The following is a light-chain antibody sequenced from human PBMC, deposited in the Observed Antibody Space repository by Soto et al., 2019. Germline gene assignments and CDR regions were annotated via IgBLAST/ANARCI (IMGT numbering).Light chain of an antibody. CDR1: ISDVGGYNY. V-gene: IGLV2-11*01. CDR2: DVT. J-gene: IGLJ2*01. Sequence: QSALTQPRSVSGSPGQSVTISCTGTISDVGGYNYVSWYQQYPGKAPKLMIYDVTERPSGVPDRFSGSKSGNTASLTISGLQAEDEADYYCCSYAGRYGVLFGGGTKVTV. CDR3: CSYAGRYGVL.